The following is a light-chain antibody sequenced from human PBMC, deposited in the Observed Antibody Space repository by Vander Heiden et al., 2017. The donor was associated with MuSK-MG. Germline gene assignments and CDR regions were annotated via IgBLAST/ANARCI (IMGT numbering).Light chain of an antibody. Sequence: EIVMTQSPATLSVSPGERATLSCRASQSVSSNLAWYQQKPGQAPRLLIYGASTRATGIPARFSGSGYGTEFTLTISSRQSEDFAVYYCQHYKNWPPYTFGQGTKLXIK. CDR3: QHYKNWPPYT. CDR2: GAS. CDR1: QSVSSN. V-gene: IGKV3-15*01. J-gene: IGKJ2*01.